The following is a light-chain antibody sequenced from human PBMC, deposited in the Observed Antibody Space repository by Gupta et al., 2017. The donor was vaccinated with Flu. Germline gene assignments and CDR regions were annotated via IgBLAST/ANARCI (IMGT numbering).Light chain of an antibody. V-gene: IGKV3-15*01. Sequence: PASLSVSQGERATRSCRASQSVSSNLAWYQQKPGQAPRLLIYGASTRATGIPARFSGSGSGTEFTLTISSLQSEDFAVYYCQQDNNWPLTFGGGTKVEIK. CDR2: GAS. CDR1: QSVSSN. CDR3: QQDNNWPLT. J-gene: IGKJ4*01.